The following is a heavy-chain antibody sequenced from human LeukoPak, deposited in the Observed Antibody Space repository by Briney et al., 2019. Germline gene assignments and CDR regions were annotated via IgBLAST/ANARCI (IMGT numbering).Heavy chain of an antibody. CDR3: TTEYSYGFDYFDY. J-gene: IGHJ4*02. D-gene: IGHD5-18*01. CDR2: IESKTDGGTT. Sequence: GGSLRLSCAASGFSFSDAWMSWVRQIPGKGLEWVGRIESKTDGGTTDYAAPVKGRFTISRDDSKNTLYLQMNSLKTEDTAVYYCTTEYSYGFDYFDYWGQGTLVTVSS. CDR1: GFSFSDAW. V-gene: IGHV3-15*04.